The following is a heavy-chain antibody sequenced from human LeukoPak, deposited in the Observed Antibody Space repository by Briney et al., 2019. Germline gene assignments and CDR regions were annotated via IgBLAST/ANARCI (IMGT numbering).Heavy chain of an antibody. CDR1: GGSFSGYY. J-gene: IGHJ4*02. CDR3: ARGPGTWYYY. Sequence: SETLSLTCAVYGGSFSGYYWSWIRQPPGKGLEWIGEINHSGSTNYNPFLKSRVTISIDTSKNQFSLKLSSVTAADTAVYYCARGPGTWYYYWGQGTLVTVSS. V-gene: IGHV4-34*01. D-gene: IGHD6-13*01. CDR2: INHSGST.